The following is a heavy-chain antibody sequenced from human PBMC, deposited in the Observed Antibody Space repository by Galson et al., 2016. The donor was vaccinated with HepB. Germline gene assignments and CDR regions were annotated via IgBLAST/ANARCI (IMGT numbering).Heavy chain of an antibody. D-gene: IGHD2-2*01. V-gene: IGHV1-3*01. CDR2: INADNGKT. Sequence: SVKVSCKASGYTFSSYAMHWVRQAPGRRPEWMGWINADNGKTKYSQKFQGRVTITRDISTSTAYMELSSLRSEDTAVYYCTRASRGYCSTTSCYQPDYWGQGTLVTVSS. CDR1: GYTFSSYA. J-gene: IGHJ4*02. CDR3: TRASRGYCSTTSCYQPDY.